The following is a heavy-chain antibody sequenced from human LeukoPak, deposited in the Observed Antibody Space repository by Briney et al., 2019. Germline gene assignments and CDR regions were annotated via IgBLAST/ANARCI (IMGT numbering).Heavy chain of an antibody. CDR2: ISYDGSNK. CDR3: AKDRRLIELSYWFDP. CDR1: GFTFSSYG. V-gene: IGHV3-30*18. Sequence: GGSLRLSCAASGFTFSSYGMHWVRQAPGKGLEWVAVISYDGSNKYHADSVKGRFTISRDNSKNTLYLQMNSLRAEDTAVYYCAKDRRLIELSYWFDPWGQGTLVTVSS. J-gene: IGHJ5*02. D-gene: IGHD2-21*01.